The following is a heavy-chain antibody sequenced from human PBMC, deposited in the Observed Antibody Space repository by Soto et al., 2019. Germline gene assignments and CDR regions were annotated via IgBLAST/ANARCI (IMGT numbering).Heavy chain of an antibody. Sequence: QVQLVESGGGVVQPGRSLRLSCAASGFTFSSHAMHWVRQAPGKGLEWVAVIWYDGSKKYYADSVKGRFTVARDDSKNTLSLQRNSLSVEDTAVYCCARDPGYSGFDFDYGGQGTLVTVSS. V-gene: IGHV3-33*01. CDR2: IWYDGSKK. D-gene: IGHD5-12*01. J-gene: IGHJ4*02. CDR3: ARDPGYSGFDFDY. CDR1: GFTFSSHA.